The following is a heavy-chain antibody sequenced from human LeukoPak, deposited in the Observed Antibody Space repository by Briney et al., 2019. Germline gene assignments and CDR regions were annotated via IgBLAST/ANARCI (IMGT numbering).Heavy chain of an antibody. D-gene: IGHD3-10*01. Sequence: GGSLRLSCAASGFTFSTYAMSWVRQAPGKGLEWVSAISGSGGSTYYADSVKGRFTISRDNSKNTLYLQMNSLRAEDTAVYTCAKEQTYYYGSGSHNWFDPWGQGTLVTVSS. CDR1: GFTFSTYA. CDR2: ISGSGGST. V-gene: IGHV3-23*01. J-gene: IGHJ5*02. CDR3: AKEQTYYYGSGSHNWFDP.